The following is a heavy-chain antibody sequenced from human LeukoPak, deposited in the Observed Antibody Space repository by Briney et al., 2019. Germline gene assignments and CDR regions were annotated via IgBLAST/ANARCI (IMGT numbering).Heavy chain of an antibody. J-gene: IGHJ4*02. CDR3: ARHKGSGYYYNDY. D-gene: IGHD3-22*01. V-gene: IGHV4-34*01. CDR2: INHSGST. CDR1: GGSFSGYY. Sequence: SETLPLTCAVYGGSFSGYYWSWIRQPPGKGLEWIGEINHSGSTNYNPSLKSRVTISVDTSKNQFSLKLSSVTAADTAVYYCARHKGSGYYYNDYWGQGTLVTVSS.